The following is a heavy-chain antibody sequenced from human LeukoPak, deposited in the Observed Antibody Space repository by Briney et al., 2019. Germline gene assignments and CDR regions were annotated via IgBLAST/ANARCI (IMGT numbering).Heavy chain of an antibody. J-gene: IGHJ4*02. CDR3: ARPSYVDYSCLDY. V-gene: IGHV3-21*01. CDR2: ISSSSSYI. D-gene: IGHD4-17*01. Sequence: GGSLRLSCAASGFTFSSYSMNWVRQAPGKGLEWVSSISSSSSYIYYADSVKGRFTISRDNAKNSLYLQMNSLRAEATAVYYCARPSYVDYSCLDYWGQGTLVTVSS. CDR1: GFTFSSYS.